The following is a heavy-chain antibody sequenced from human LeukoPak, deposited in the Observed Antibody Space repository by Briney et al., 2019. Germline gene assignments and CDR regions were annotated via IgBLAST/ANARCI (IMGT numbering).Heavy chain of an antibody. V-gene: IGHV3-74*01. CDR3: AKDMSGYSYEGYMDV. CDR2: INSDGSST. Sequence: QPGGSLRLSCAASGFTFSSYWMHWVRQAPGKGLVWVSRINSDGSSTSYADSVKGRFTISRDNAKNSLYLQMNSLRAEDMALYYCAKDMSGYSYEGYMDVWGKGTTVTVSS. J-gene: IGHJ6*03. CDR1: GFTFSSYW. D-gene: IGHD5-18*01.